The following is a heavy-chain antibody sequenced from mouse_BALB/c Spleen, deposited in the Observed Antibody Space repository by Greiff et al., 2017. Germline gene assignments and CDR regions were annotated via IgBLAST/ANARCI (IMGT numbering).Heavy chain of an antibody. V-gene: IGHV3-6*02. CDR2: ISYDGSN. CDR1: GYSITSGYY. J-gene: IGHJ3*01. Sequence: EVQRVESGPGLVKPSQSLSLTCSVTGYSITSGYYWNWIRQFPGNKLEWMGYISYDGSNNYNPSLKNRISITRDTSKNQFFLKLNSVTTEDTATYYCARDYYGKRGCAYWGQGTLVTVSA. CDR3: ARDYYGKRGCAY. D-gene: IGHD1-1*01.